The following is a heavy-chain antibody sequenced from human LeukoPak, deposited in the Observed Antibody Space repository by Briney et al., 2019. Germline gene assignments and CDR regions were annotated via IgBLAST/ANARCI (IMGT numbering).Heavy chain of an antibody. CDR3: ARDVEQWLVRVYYFDY. V-gene: IGHV3-48*02. CDR1: GFTLSSYS. D-gene: IGHD6-19*01. Sequence: PGGSLRLSCATSGFTLSSYSMNWVRQAPGKGLEWFSYISSGSTTIYYADSVKGRFTISRDNAKNSLYLQMNSLRDEDTAVYYCARDVEQWLVRVYYFDYWGQGTLVTVSS. CDR2: ISSGSTTI. J-gene: IGHJ4*02.